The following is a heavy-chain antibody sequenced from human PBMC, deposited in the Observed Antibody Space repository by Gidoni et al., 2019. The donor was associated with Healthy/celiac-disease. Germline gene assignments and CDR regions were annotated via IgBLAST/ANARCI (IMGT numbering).Heavy chain of an antibody. V-gene: IGHV4-59*01. Sequence: QVQLQESGPGLVKPSETLSLTCTVSGGSISSYYWSWLRQPPGKGLEWIGYIYYSGSTNYNPYLKSRVTISVETSKNQLSLKLSSVTGADTAVYYCARVSGDTAAPLSGSFVYYGMDVWGQGTTVTVSS. D-gene: IGHD5-18*01. CDR2: IYYSGST. CDR1: GGSISSYY. CDR3: ARVSGDTAAPLSGSFVYYGMDV. J-gene: IGHJ6*02.